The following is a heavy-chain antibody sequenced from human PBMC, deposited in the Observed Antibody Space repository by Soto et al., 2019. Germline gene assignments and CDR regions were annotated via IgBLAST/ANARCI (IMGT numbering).Heavy chain of an antibody. CDR2: ISAYNGNT. Sequence: ASVKVSCKASGYTFTSYGISWVRQAPGQGLEWMGWISAYNGNTNYTQKLQGRVTMTTDTSTSTAYMELRSLRSDDTAVYYCARDRTGTTDYYGMDVWGQGTTVTVSS. J-gene: IGHJ6*02. D-gene: IGHD1-1*01. CDR1: GYTFTSYG. CDR3: ARDRTGTTDYYGMDV. V-gene: IGHV1-18*04.